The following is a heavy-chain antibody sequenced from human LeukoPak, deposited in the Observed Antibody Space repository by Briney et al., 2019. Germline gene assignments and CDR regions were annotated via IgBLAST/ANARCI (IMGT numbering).Heavy chain of an antibody. D-gene: IGHD3-16*01. V-gene: IGHV1-2*02. Sequence: ASVKVSCKASGYTFTGYYMHWVRQAPGQGLEWMGWINPNSGGTNYAQKIQGRVTMTRDTSISTAYMELSRLRSDDTAVYYCARDKIMITFGGPPSFDAFDIWGQGTMVTVSS. CDR1: GYTFTGYY. CDR3: ARDKIMITFGGPPSFDAFDI. CDR2: INPNSGGT. J-gene: IGHJ3*02.